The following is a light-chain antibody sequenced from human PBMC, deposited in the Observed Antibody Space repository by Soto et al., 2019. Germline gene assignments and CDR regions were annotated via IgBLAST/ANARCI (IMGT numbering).Light chain of an antibody. Sequence: GWTQKPPKLVLSRGGVATRSCRTSQSIASYIAWYQQKPGQAPRLLIYDVSNRATGIPARFSGSGSGTDFTLTIRRLEPDDFAVYYSQQRSNWAPITFGQGTRLEIK. CDR1: QSIASY. CDR3: QQRSNWAPIT. CDR2: DVS. J-gene: IGKJ5*01. V-gene: IGKV3-11*01.